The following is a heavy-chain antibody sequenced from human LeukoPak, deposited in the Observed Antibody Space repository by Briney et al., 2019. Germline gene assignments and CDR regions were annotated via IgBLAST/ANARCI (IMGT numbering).Heavy chain of an antibody. CDR2: IRYDGNKK. CDR3: AREGDVPPAFDI. J-gene: IGHJ3*02. Sequence: GGSLRLSCAASGFTFNSYGMHWVRQAPGKGLEWVAFIRYDGNKKYYADSVKGRFTISRDNSRNTLYLQMNSLRVEDTAVYYCAREGDVPPAFDIWGQGTMVTVSS. V-gene: IGHV3-30*02. D-gene: IGHD3-16*01. CDR1: GFTFNSYG.